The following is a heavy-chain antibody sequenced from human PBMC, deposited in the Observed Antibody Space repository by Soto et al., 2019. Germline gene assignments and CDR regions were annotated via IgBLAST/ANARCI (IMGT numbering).Heavy chain of an antibody. J-gene: IGHJ4*02. Sequence: PGGSLRLSCAASGFTFSDYWMHWVRLVPGKGLVWVSRIKTDGSYTNYADSVKGRFTISRDNAKNTVYLQMSSLRAEDTAVYYCARSRSSGWADYWGPGTLATGSS. V-gene: IGHV3-74*01. D-gene: IGHD6-19*01. CDR1: GFTFSDYW. CDR3: ARSRSSGWADY. CDR2: IKTDGSYT.